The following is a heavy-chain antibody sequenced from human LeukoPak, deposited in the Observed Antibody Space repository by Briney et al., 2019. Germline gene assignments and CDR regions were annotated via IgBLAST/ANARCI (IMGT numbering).Heavy chain of an antibody. D-gene: IGHD3-22*01. CDR3: AKDRTIVVVGGRGVDV. CDR1: GFTFSSYG. Sequence: GGSLRLSCAASGFTFSSYGMHWVRQAPGKGLEWVAVISYDGSNKYYADSVKGRFTISRDNSKNTLYLQMNSLRAEDTAVYYCAKDRTIVVVGGRGVDVWGQGTTVTVSS. CDR2: ISYDGSNK. V-gene: IGHV3-30*18. J-gene: IGHJ6*02.